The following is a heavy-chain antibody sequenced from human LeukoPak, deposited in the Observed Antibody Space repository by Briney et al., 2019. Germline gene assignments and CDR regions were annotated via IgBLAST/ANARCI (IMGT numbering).Heavy chain of an antibody. J-gene: IGHJ5*02. Sequence: ASVKVSCKASGYTFTSYSFNWVRQAPGQGLEWMGWINPNSGGTNYAQKFQGRVTMTRDTSISTAYMELSRLRSDDTAVYYCARDPGYNWFDPWGQGTLVTVSS. CDR2: INPNSGGT. CDR3: ARDPGYNWFDP. CDR1: GYTFTSYS. V-gene: IGHV1-2*02.